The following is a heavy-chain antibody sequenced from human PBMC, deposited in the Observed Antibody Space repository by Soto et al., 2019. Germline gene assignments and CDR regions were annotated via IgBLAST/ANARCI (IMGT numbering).Heavy chain of an antibody. CDR2: IDHSGST. Sequence: QVQLQQWGAGLLKPSETLSLTCAVYGGSFSGYYWTWIRQPPGTGLEWIGEIDHSGSTTYNPSLKSRVTISVDTSNNPISLKLTSVTAADTAVYYCARDKITGLFDYWGQGTLVTVSS. V-gene: IGHV4-34*01. CDR1: GGSFSGYY. J-gene: IGHJ4*02. CDR3: ARDKITGLFDY. D-gene: IGHD2-8*02.